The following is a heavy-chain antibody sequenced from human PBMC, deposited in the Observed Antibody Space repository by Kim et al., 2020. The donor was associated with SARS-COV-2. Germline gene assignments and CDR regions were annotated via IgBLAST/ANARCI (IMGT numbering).Heavy chain of an antibody. J-gene: IGHJ4*02. V-gene: IGHV3-73*01. Sequence: GGSLRLSCAAAGFTFSGFNVHWVRQASGKGLEWVGRIRTKSNRYATEYAAAMKGRFTISRDDSKNAAYLQMNSLQIEDTAVYYCTSRSLYGPEPFDSWGQGTLVTVSS. D-gene: IGHD3-16*02. CDR2: IRTKSNRYAT. CDR3: TSRSLYGPEPFDS. CDR1: GFTFSGFN.